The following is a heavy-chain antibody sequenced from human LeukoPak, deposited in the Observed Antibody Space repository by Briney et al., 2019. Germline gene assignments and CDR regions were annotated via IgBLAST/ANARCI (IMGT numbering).Heavy chain of an antibody. CDR3: ARDQEWPLPHYFDY. D-gene: IGHD3-3*01. Sequence: QTGGSLRLSCAASGFTFSSYSMSWVRQAPGKGLEWVSYISTSSTTIYYADSVKGRFTISRDNAKNSLYLQMNSLRDEDTAVYYCARDQEWPLPHYFDYWGQGTLVTVSS. CDR1: GFTFSSYS. CDR2: ISTSSTTI. J-gene: IGHJ4*02. V-gene: IGHV3-48*02.